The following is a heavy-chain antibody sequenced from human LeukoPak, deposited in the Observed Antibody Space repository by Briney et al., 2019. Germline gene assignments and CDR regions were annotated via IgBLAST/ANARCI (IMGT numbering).Heavy chain of an antibody. CDR1: GFTFSSYG. V-gene: IGHV3-30*18. CDR2: ISYDGSNK. Sequence: SGRSLRLSCAASGFTFSSYGMHWVRQAPGKGLEWVAVISYDGSNKYYADSVKGRFTISRDNSKNTLYLQTNSLRAEDTAVYYCAKDTAHRYYGMDVWGKGTMVTVSS. J-gene: IGHJ6*04. D-gene: IGHD5-18*01. CDR3: AKDTAHRYYGMDV.